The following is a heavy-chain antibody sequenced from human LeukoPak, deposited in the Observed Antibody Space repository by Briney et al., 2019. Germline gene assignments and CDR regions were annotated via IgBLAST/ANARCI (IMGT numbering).Heavy chain of an antibody. CDR2: ISDSASRT. V-gene: IGHV3-23*01. CDR3: AKVIGNDFWSGYHIDY. Sequence: GGSLRLSCEVSGFTFNFYAMSWVRQAPGKGLEWVSGISDSASRTYYADSVKGRFTISRDNSKNTLFLQMDSLRGEDTAIYYCAKVIGNDFWSGYHIDYWGQGTLVTVSS. CDR1: GFTFNFYA. J-gene: IGHJ4*02. D-gene: IGHD3-3*01.